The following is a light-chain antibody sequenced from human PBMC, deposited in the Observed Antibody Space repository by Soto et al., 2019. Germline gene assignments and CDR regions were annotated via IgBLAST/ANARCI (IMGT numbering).Light chain of an antibody. CDR3: SSYAGSNNFV. Sequence: QSVLTQPASVSGSPGQSIAISCTGTSSDVGSYDYVSWYQQHPDKAPKLMIYEVSKRPSGVSDRFSGSKSGNTASLTVSGLQAEDEADYYCSSYAGSNNFVFGPGTKVTVL. V-gene: IGLV2-8*01. CDR2: EVS. J-gene: IGLJ1*01. CDR1: SSDVGSYDY.